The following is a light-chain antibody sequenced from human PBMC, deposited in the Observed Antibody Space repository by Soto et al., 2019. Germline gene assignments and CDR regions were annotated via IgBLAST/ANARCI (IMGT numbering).Light chain of an antibody. Sequence: DVQMTQSPSTLSASVGDRVTITCRASQSINIWLAWYQQKPGRAPKLLIYMASTLESGVPSRFTGSGSGTEFTLTISSLQPDDFATYYCQQYDSYSWTFGQGTKVDIK. CDR1: QSINIW. J-gene: IGKJ1*01. CDR2: MAS. CDR3: QQYDSYSWT. V-gene: IGKV1-5*03.